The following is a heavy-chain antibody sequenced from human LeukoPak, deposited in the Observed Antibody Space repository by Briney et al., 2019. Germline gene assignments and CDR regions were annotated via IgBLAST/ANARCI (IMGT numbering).Heavy chain of an antibody. V-gene: IGHV3-23*01. Sequence: PGGSLRLSCAASGFTFTSYAMSWVRQAPGKGLEWVSSVSGTGITTYYADSVKRRFTVSRDNSKDTVYLQMNSLRGEDTAVYYCAKELLGFDYWGQGYLVTVSS. CDR2: VSGTGITT. CDR1: GFTFTSYA. CDR3: AKELLGFDY. J-gene: IGHJ4*02. D-gene: IGHD2-8*02.